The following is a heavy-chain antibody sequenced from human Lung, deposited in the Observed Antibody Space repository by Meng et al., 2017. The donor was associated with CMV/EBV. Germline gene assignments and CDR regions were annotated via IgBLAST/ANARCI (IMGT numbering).Heavy chain of an antibody. CDR1: FSSYC. CDR3: ARDQTPHPYDFWSGAPFDY. Sequence: FSSYCLTWVRRAPGTVLGWVSSIRSSSSYIYYADSVKGRFTISRDNAKNSLYLQMNSLRAEDTAVYYCARDQTPHPYDFWSGAPFDYWGQGTLVTVSS. CDR2: IRSSSSYI. D-gene: IGHD3-3*01. V-gene: IGHV3-21*01. J-gene: IGHJ4*02.